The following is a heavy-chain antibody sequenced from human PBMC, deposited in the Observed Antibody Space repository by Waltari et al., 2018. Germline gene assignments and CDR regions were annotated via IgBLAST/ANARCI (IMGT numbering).Heavy chain of an antibody. J-gene: IGHJ4*02. CDR2: IYYRGST. Sequence: QVQLQESGPGLVKPSETLSLTCTVSGGSISSYYWSWIRQPPGKGLEWIGYIYYRGSTNYNPSLKSRVTISVDTSKNQFSLKLSSVTAADTAVYYCARDRARGYSYGTYFDYWGQGTLVTVSS. CDR3: ARDRARGYSYGTYFDY. CDR1: GGSISSYY. D-gene: IGHD5-18*01. V-gene: IGHV4-59*01.